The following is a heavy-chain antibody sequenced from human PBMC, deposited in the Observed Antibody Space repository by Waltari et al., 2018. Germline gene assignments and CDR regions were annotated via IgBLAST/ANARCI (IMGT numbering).Heavy chain of an antibody. J-gene: IGHJ4*02. Sequence: QVQLVESGGGLVKPGGSLRLSCAASGFTFSDCYMSWIRHAPGKGLEWVSYISSSGITIYYADSVKGRFTISRDNAKNSLYLQMNSLRAEDTAVYYCARDNADYDYIWGSYRYPGYWGQGTLVTVSS. CDR3: ARDNADYDYIWGSYRYPGY. CDR1: GFTFSDCY. V-gene: IGHV3-11*04. D-gene: IGHD3-16*02. CDR2: ISSSGITI.